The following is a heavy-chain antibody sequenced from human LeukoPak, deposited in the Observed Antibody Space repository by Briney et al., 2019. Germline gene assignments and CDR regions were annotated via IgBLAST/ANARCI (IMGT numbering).Heavy chain of an antibody. V-gene: IGHV3-74*01. CDR1: GFTFSSYW. CDR2: INPEATTI. D-gene: IGHD4-17*01. J-gene: IGHJ4*02. CDR3: ATLLYGDFDY. Sequence: GGSLRLSCAASGFTFSSYWIHWVRQAPGQGLVWVSRINPEATTISYADSVKGRFTISRDNAKNTLYLQMNSLRAEDTAVYYCATLLYGDFDYWGQVTLLTV.